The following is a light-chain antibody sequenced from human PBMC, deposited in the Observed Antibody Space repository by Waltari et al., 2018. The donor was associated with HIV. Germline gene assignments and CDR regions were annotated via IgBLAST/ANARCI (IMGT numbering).Light chain of an antibody. CDR3: ASYAGRNNQVI. Sequence: QSALTQSPSASGSPGQSVTVSCSGTSSDIGGYDYVSWYQSHPGKAPKLILYEVTKRPSGVPDRFSGSKSGNTASLAVSGLQADDEAYYYCASYAGRNNQVIFGGGTKLTVL. CDR2: EVT. V-gene: IGLV2-8*01. J-gene: IGLJ2*01. CDR1: SSDIGGYDY.